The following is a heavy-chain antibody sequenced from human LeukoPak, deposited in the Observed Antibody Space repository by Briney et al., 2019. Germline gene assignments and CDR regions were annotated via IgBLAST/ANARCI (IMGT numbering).Heavy chain of an antibody. Sequence: PGGSLRLSCAASGFTFGNYAMAWVRHSPGKGLEWVSCITDIGKNTYHTDSVKGRFTISRDNSKNTLSLQMNSLRVEDTAVYYCAKATQRYCTGGTCYPLDYWGQGTLVTVSS. D-gene: IGHD2-8*02. CDR1: GFTFGNYA. CDR2: ITDIGKNT. V-gene: IGHV3-23*01. J-gene: IGHJ4*02. CDR3: AKATQRYCTGGTCYPLDY.